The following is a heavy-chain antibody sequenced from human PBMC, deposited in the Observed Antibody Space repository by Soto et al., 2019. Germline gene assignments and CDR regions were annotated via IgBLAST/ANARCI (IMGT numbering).Heavy chain of an antibody. J-gene: IGHJ3*02. D-gene: IGHD5-12*01. CDR3: ARNNRGLGAFDI. CDR2: IIPIFGTA. CDR1: GGTFSSYA. V-gene: IGHV1-69*13. Sequence: ASVKVSCKASGGTFSSYAISWVRQAPGQGLEWMGGIIPIFGTANYAQKFQGRVTITADESTSTAYMELSSLRSEDTAVYYCARNNRGLGAFDIWGQGTMVTVSS.